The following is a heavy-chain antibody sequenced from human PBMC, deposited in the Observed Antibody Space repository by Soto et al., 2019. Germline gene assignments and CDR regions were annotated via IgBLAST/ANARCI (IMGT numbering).Heavy chain of an antibody. CDR3: AINSMTDV. CDR1: GFAVSNHY. Sequence: EVQLVETGGALIQPGGSLRLSCAASGFAVSNHYMNWVRQAPGKGLEWVSIIRTTGSTYYADSVKGRFTISRDNSKNTLTLEMNSLRVEDTAVYYCAINSMTDVWGQGTTVIVSS. J-gene: IGHJ6*02. V-gene: IGHV3-53*02. CDR2: IRTTGST.